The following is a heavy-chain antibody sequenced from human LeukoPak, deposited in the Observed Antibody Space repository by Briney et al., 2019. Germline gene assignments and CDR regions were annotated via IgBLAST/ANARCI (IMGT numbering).Heavy chain of an antibody. CDR2: IYTSGST. Sequence: PSETLSLTCTVSGGSINIYYWSWIRQPAGKGLEWIGRIYTSGSTNYNPSLKSRVTMSVDTSKNQFSLKLSSVTAADTAIYYCARGPLTVTRGFDPWGQGTLVTVSS. CDR1: GGSINIYY. D-gene: IGHD4-17*01. V-gene: IGHV4-4*07. J-gene: IGHJ5*02. CDR3: ARGPLTVTRGFDP.